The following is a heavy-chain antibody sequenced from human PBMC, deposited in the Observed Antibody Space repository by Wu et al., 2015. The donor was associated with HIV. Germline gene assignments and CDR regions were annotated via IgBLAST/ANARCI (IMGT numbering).Heavy chain of an antibody. CDR2: IAAYNGNT. Sequence: QVRLIQSTGEMKKAGASVRVSCQASGYNFASYGINWVRQTPGQGLEWMGYIAAYNGNTNQTRGRPTLTTDTSTNTAYMDLRNLRPDDSGTYFCAREPPSGRFFYMDVWGGGTTVVVS. CDR1: GYNFASYG. V-gene: IGHV1-18*01. CDR3: AREPPSGRFFYMDV. D-gene: IGHD3-3*01. J-gene: IGHJ6*03.